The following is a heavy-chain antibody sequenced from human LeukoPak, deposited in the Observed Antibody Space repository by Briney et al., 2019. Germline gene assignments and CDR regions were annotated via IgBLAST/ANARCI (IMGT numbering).Heavy chain of an antibody. D-gene: IGHD2-2*01. CDR3: ASSRGGCSSTSCYDY. CDR1: GGSISSYY. J-gene: IGHJ4*02. Sequence: SQTLSLTCTVSGGSISSYYWSWIRQPPGKGLEWIGYIYYSGSTNYNPSLKSRVTISVDTSKNQFSLKLSSVTAADTAVYYCASSRGGCSSTSCYDYWGQGTPVTVSS. V-gene: IGHV4-59*01. CDR2: IYYSGST.